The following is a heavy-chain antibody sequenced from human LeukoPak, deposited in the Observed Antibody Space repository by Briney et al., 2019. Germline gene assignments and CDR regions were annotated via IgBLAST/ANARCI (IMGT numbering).Heavy chain of an antibody. CDR3: ARLGYCSGGSCNSYFQH. J-gene: IGHJ1*01. CDR2: IKYTGST. Sequence: SETLSLTCAVYGGSFSGYYWSWIRQCPGKGLEWIGEIKYTGSTNYNPSVKSRVTISGDTSKNQFSLHLSSVTAADTAVYYCARLGYCSGGSCNSYFQHWGQGTLVTVSS. CDR1: GGSFSGYY. V-gene: IGHV4-34*01. D-gene: IGHD2-15*01.